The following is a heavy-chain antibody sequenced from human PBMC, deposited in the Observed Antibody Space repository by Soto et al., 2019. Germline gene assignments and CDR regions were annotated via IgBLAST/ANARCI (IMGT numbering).Heavy chain of an antibody. J-gene: IGHJ3*02. CDR3: ARQKEGDGSQDAFDI. CDR2: IYPGDSDT. D-gene: IGHD6-25*01. V-gene: IGHV5-51*01. CDR1: GYSFTSYW. Sequence: PGESLKISCKGSGYSFTSYWIGWVRQMPGKGLEWMGIIYPGDSDTRYSPSFQGQVTISVDKSIRTAYLQWSSLKASDTAMYYCARQKEGDGSQDAFDIWSQGTMVTVSS.